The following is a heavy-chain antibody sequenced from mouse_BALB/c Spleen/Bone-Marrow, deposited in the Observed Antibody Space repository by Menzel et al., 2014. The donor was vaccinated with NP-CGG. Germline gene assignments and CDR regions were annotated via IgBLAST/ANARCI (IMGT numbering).Heavy chain of an antibody. CDR1: GYAFTSYV. D-gene: IGHD1-1*01. V-gene: IGHV1-14*01. J-gene: IGHJ2*01. CDR2: SNPDNDGT. CDR3: AREDYGSSPYYFDY. Sequence: EVKLQESGPEVVKPGASVKMSCKASGYAFTSYVMHWVKQKPGQGLEWIGYSNPDNDGTKYNEKFKGKATLTSDKSSSTAYMELSSLTSEDSAVYYCAREDYGSSPYYFDYWGQGTTLTVSS.